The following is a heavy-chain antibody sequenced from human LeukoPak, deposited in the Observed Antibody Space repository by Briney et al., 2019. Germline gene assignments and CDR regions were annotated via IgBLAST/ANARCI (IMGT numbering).Heavy chain of an antibody. CDR1: GFTFSDYY. J-gene: IGHJ4*02. Sequence: GGSLRLSCAASGFTFSDYYMSWIRQAPGEGLEWVANIKQDGSEKYYVDSVKGRFTISRDNAKNSLYLQMNSLRAEDTAVYYCARGLREDYYFDYWGQGTLVTVSS. V-gene: IGHV3-7*01. CDR2: IKQDGSEK. CDR3: ARGLREDYYFDY.